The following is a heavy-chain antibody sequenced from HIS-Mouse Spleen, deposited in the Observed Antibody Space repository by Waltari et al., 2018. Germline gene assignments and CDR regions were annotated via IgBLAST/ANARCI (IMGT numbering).Heavy chain of an antibody. CDR1: GGPTSRGDYN. Sequence: QVQLQESGPGLVKPSQTLSLTCTVSGGPTSRGDYNWRWPGQPTGKGLEWIGYIYYSGSTYYNPSLKSRVTISVDTSKNQFSLKLSSVTAADTAVYYCARETSLGVTFGGVISYFDYWGQGTLVTVSS. J-gene: IGHJ4*02. CDR2: IYYSGST. V-gene: IGHV4-30-4*01. CDR3: ARETSLGVTFGGVISYFDY. D-gene: IGHD3-16*01.